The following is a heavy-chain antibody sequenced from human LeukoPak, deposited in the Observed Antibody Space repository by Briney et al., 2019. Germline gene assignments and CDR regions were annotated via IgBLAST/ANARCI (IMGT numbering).Heavy chain of an antibody. V-gene: IGHV3-33*01. CDR2: IWYDGSNK. CDR1: GFTFSSYG. CDR3: ARDLFWSGHSPYY. J-gene: IGHJ4*02. D-gene: IGHD3-3*01. Sequence: GRSLRLSCAASGFTFSSYGMHWVRQAPGKGLEWVAVIWYDGSNKYYADSVKGRFTISRDNSKNTLYLQMNSLRAEDTAVYYCARDLFWSGHSPYYWGQGTLVTVSS.